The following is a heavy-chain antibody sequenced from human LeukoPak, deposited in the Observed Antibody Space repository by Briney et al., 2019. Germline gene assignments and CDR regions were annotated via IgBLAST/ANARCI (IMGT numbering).Heavy chain of an antibody. CDR2: ISSSGRSI. CDR3: AKDMDSSGYYFDS. D-gene: IGHD3-22*01. V-gene: IGHV3-11*04. J-gene: IGHJ4*02. Sequence: GGSLRLSCAASGFTFSDYYMSWIRQAPGKGLEWVSYISSSGRSIYYADSVKGRFTISRDNAKNSLYLQMNRLRAEDTAVYYCAKDMDSSGYYFDSWGQGTLVTVSS. CDR1: GFTFSDYY.